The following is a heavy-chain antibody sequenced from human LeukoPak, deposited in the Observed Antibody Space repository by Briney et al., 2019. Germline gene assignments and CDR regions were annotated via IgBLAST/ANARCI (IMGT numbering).Heavy chain of an antibody. V-gene: IGHV1-69*13. J-gene: IGHJ6*04. CDR1: GGTFSSYA. D-gene: IGHD2-15*01. Sequence: SVKVSCKASGGTFSSYAISWVRQAPGQGLEWMGGIIPIFGTANYAQKFQGRVTITADESTSTAYMELSSLRSEDTAVYYCARENCSGGSCYSPGHYYYGMDVWGKGTTVTVSS. CDR3: ARENCSGGSCYSPGHYYYGMDV. CDR2: IIPIFGTA.